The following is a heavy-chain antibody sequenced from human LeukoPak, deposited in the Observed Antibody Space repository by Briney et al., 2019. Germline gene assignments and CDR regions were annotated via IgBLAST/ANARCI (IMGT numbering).Heavy chain of an antibody. D-gene: IGHD5-24*01. J-gene: IGHJ3*02. CDR3: ARRKMGIGAFDI. CDR2: IYYSGST. CDR1: GGSISGSSYF. Sequence: PSETLSLTCTVSGGSISGSSYFWGWIRQPPGKGLEWIGSIYYSGSTYYNPSLKSRVTISIDTSKNQFSLKLSSVTAAEKAVYYCARRKMGIGAFDIWGQGTMVTVSS. V-gene: IGHV4-39*01.